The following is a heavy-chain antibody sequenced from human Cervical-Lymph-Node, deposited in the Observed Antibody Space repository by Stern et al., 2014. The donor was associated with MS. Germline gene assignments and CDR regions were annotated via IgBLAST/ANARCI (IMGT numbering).Heavy chain of an antibody. J-gene: IGHJ4*02. Sequence: EVQLVESGGGLVKPGGSLRLSCAGFGFTISSYSMTWVRQAPGKGLEWVSSISSAGSYIYYADSVKGRFTISRENAKNSLYLAMNSLRAEDTAVYYCATLGTLTGPVESWGQGTLVTVSS. CDR2: ISSAGSYI. CDR1: GFTISSYS. D-gene: IGHD3-9*01. CDR3: ATLGTLTGPVES. V-gene: IGHV3-21*01.